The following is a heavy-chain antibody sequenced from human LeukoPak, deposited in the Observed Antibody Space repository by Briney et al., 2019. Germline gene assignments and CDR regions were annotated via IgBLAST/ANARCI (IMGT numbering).Heavy chain of an antibody. J-gene: IGHJ6*02. V-gene: IGHV4-59*08. CDR3: ARLSGPSGGPVSFFGLDV. CDR1: GGSMTNYY. Sequence: SETLSLTCTVSGGSMTNYYWSWIRQSPGKGLEWIGHTYYRGDTKYNPSLKSRVTVAVDTSKQQFSLRLSSVSAADTAVYYCARLSGPSGGPVSFFGLDVWGQGTTVIVSS. D-gene: IGHD6-19*01. CDR2: TYYRGDT.